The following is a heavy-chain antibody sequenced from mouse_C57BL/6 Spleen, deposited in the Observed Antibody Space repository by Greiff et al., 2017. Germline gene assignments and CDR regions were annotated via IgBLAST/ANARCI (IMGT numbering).Heavy chain of an antibody. Sequence: VKLMESGPELVKPGASVKISCKASGYAFSSSWMNWVKQRPGKGLEWIGRIYPGDGDTNYNGKFKGKATLTADKSSSTAYMQLSSLTSEDSAVYFCASLYYGNYAYFDYWGQGTTLTVSS. CDR2: IYPGDGDT. CDR1: GYAFSSSW. V-gene: IGHV1-82*01. D-gene: IGHD2-1*01. J-gene: IGHJ2*01. CDR3: ASLYYGNYAYFDY.